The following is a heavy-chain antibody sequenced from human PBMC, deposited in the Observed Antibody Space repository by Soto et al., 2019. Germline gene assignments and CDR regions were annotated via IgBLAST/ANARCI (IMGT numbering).Heavy chain of an antibody. CDR3: ATGTVSGRYFYYYGMEV. D-gene: IGHD4-17*01. Sequence: QVPLVQSGGEMKKPGASVKVSCKASGDRFTNSGITWVRQAPGQGLEWLGWISGYNGNTNYAQKFQGRVTMTADRSPSTADMELRSLTPDDTAVYFCATGTVSGRYFYYYGMEVWGRGTTVTVSS. V-gene: IGHV1-18*01. CDR1: GDRFTNSG. J-gene: IGHJ6*02. CDR2: ISGYNGNT.